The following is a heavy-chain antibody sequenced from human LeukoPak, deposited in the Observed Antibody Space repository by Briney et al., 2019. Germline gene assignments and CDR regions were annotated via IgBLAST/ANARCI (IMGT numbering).Heavy chain of an antibody. V-gene: IGHV1-24*01. CDR2: FDPEDGET. D-gene: IGHD4-17*01. CDR1: GYTLTELS. J-gene: IGHJ4*02. CDR3: ATPTLSDGDLTYYFDY. Sequence: ASVKVSCKASGYTLTELSMHWVRQAPGKGLEWMGGFDPEDGETIYAQKFQGRVTMTEDTSTDTAYMELSSLRSEDTAVYYCATPTLSDGDLTYYFDYWGQGTLATVSS.